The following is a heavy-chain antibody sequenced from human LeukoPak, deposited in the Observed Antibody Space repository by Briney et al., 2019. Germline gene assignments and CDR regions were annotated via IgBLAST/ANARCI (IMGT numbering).Heavy chain of an antibody. CDR1: GGSISSGDYY. J-gene: IGHJ4*02. Sequence: PSQTLSLTCTVSGGSISSGDYYWSWIRQPPGKGLEWIGYIYYSGSTYYNPPLKSRVTISVGTSKNQFSLKLSSVTAADTAVYYCARVTSGVTPDYWGQGTLVTVSS. V-gene: IGHV4-30-4*08. D-gene: IGHD4-23*01. CDR3: ARVTSGVTPDY. CDR2: IYYSGST.